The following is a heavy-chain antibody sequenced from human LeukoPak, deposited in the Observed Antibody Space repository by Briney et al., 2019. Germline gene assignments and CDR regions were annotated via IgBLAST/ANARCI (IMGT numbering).Heavy chain of an antibody. CDR2: INSDGSST. D-gene: IGHD4/OR15-4a*01. CDR1: GFTFSSYW. V-gene: IGHV3-74*01. J-gene: IGHJ4*02. CDR3: ARSYGGSVPSDY. Sequence: GGSLRLSCAASGFTFSSYWMHWVRHVPGKGLVWVSRINSDGSSTNYADSVKGRFTISRDNAKNTLYLQMNSLRAEDAAVYYCARSYGGSVPSDYWGQGTLVTVSS.